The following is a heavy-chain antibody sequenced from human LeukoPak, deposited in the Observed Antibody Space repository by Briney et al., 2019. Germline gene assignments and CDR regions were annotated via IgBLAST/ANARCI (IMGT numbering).Heavy chain of an antibody. CDR3: ARGYDFWSGQNWFDP. CDR2: IYYSGST. V-gene: IGHV4-59*13. D-gene: IGHD3-3*01. Sequence: SETLSLTCTVSGAXISSYYCSWIRQPPGKGLEWIGFIYYSGSTNYNPSLKSRVTMSLDTSKNQFSLKLTSVIAADTAVYYCARGYDFWSGQNWFDPWGQGTLVTVSS. CDR1: GAXISSYY. J-gene: IGHJ5*02.